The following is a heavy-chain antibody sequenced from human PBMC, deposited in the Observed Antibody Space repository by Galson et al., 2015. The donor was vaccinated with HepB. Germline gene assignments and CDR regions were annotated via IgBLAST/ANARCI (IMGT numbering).Heavy chain of an antibody. CDR3: ARGGHDYIWGSYRLYFDY. D-gene: IGHD3-16*02. J-gene: IGHJ4*02. CDR2: ISAYNGNT. Sequence: KVSCKASGYTFTSYGISWVRQAPGQGLEWMGWISAYNGNTDYAQKLQGRVTMTTDTSTSTAYMELRSLRSDDTAVYYCARGGHDYIWGSYRLYFDYWGQGTLVTVSS. V-gene: IGHV1-18*01. CDR1: GYTFTSYG.